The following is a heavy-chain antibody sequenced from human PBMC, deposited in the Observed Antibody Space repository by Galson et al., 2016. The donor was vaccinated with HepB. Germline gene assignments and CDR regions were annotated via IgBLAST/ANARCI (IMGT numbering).Heavy chain of an antibody. CDR1: GDSVTNDDTI. D-gene: IGHD5-18*01. CDR2: TYYRPQRFN. Sequence: CAISGDSVTNDDTIWNWIRQSPSRGLEWLGRTYYRPQRFNEYAVSVKSRITINSDTSRNQFSLQLDFVTPDDTAAYFCTRGYMHTGMNVWGQGTTVTVSS. J-gene: IGHJ6*02. CDR3: TRGYMHTGMNV. V-gene: IGHV6-1*01.